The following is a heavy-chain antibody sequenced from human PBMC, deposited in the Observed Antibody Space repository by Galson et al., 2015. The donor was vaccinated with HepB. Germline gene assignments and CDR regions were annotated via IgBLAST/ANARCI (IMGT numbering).Heavy chain of an antibody. D-gene: IGHD6-13*01. CDR1: GFTFSRFA. CDR2: VANAGYTK. V-gene: IGHV3-30*03. Sequence: SLRLSCAASGFTFSRFAMHWVRQAPGKGLEWVAVVANAGYTKQYGDSVKGRFTISRDNPKNTLYLQMNSLTTEDTAVYYCASNMVQQLSAAPFDYWGQGTLVTVSS. CDR3: ASNMVQQLSAAPFDY. J-gene: IGHJ4*02.